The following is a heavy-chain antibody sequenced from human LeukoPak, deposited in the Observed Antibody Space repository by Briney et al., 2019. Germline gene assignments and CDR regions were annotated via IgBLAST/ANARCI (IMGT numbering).Heavy chain of an antibody. CDR3: ARDPEGYVATRGEFDI. V-gene: IGHV1-18*01. CDR2: ISAYNGNT. CDR1: GYTFTSYG. Sequence: VASVKVSCKASGYTFTSYGISWVRQAPGQGLEWMGWISAYNGNTHYAQMFQGRVTMTRDTSTSTAYMELRSLRSDDTAVYYCARDPEGYVATRGEFDIWGQGTMVTVSS. D-gene: IGHD4/OR15-4a*01. J-gene: IGHJ3*02.